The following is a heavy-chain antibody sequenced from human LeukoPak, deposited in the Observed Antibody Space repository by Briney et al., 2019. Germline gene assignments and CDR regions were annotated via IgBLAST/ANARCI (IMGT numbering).Heavy chain of an antibody. CDR3: AQFYYDSSGSAY. CDR1: GGTFSSYA. J-gene: IGHJ4*02. Sequence: SVKVSCKASGGTFSSYAISWVRQAPGQGLEWMGGIIPIFGTANYAQKFQGRVTITADESTSTAYMELSGLRSEDTAVYYCAQFYYDSSGSAYWGQGTLVTVSS. CDR2: IIPIFGTA. V-gene: IGHV1-69*13. D-gene: IGHD3-22*01.